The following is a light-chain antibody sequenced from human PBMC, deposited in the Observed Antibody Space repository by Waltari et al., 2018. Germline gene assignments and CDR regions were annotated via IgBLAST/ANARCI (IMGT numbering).Light chain of an antibody. V-gene: IGLV2-14*03. J-gene: IGLJ3*02. Sequence: QSALTQPASVSGSPGQSISLSCTGTSRYVGHSNYVSWYQQHPGQAPKLMIYDVTKRPSGVSNRFSGSKSGNTASLTISGLQAEDEADYYCISYTTRRLWVFGGGTQLNVL. CDR3: ISYTTRRLWV. CDR1: SRYVGHSNY. CDR2: DVT.